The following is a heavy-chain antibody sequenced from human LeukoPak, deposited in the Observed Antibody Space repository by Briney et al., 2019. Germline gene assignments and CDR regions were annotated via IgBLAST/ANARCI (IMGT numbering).Heavy chain of an antibody. D-gene: IGHD3-10*01. CDR3: AKDLGPPRGSGSYPLDY. CDR1: GFTFSSYA. CDR2: ISGSGGST. Sequence: PGGSLRLSCAASGFTFSSYAMSWVRQAPGKGLEWVSAISGSGGSTYYADSVKGRFTISRDNSKNTLYLQMNSLRAEDTAVYYCAKDLGPPRGSGSYPLDYWGQGTLVTVSS. J-gene: IGHJ4*02. V-gene: IGHV3-23*01.